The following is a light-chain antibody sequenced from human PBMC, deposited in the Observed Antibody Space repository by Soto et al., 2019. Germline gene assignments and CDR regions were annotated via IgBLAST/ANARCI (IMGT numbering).Light chain of an antibody. CDR2: DVS. J-gene: IGLJ3*02. CDR3: SSYTSSSTVV. Sequence: QSALTQPASVSGSPGQSITISCTGTSSDVGGYNYVSWYQQHPGKAPKLMIYDVSYRPSGVSNRFSGSKSGNTASRTISGLQADDEADYYCSSYTSSSTVVFGGGTQLTV. CDR1: SSDVGGYNY. V-gene: IGLV2-14*03.